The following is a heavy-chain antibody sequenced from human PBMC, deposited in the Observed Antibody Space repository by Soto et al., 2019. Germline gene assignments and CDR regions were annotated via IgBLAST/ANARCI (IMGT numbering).Heavy chain of an antibody. D-gene: IGHD3-22*01. CDR3: ARGRWYYDSSGPFDY. CDR1: GGPFSSYA. CDR2: LIPIFGTA. V-gene: IGHV1-69*01. Sequence: QVQLVQSGAEVKKPGSSVKVYCKASGGPFSSYAISWVRQAPGQGLEWMGGLIPIFGTANYAQMFQGRGTITAEESTSAAYMELSSLRSEDTVVYYCARGRWYYDSSGPFDYWGQGTLVTVSS. J-gene: IGHJ4*02.